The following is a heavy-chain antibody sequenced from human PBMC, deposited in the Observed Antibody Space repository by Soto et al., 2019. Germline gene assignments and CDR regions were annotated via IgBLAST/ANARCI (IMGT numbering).Heavy chain of an antibody. D-gene: IGHD6-13*01. CDR3: ARVNLPSSIAPPGWFDP. V-gene: IGHV4-59*01. CDR2: IYYSGST. J-gene: IGHJ5*02. Sequence: SETLSLTCTVSGGSISSYYWSWIRQPPGKGLEWIGYIYYSGSTNYNPSLKSRVTISVDTSKNQFSLKLSSVTAADTAVYYCARVNLPSSIAPPGWFDPWGQGTLVTVSS. CDR1: GGSISSYY.